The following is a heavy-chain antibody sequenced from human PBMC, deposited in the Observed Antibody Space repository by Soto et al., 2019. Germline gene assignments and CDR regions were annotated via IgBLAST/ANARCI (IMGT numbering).Heavy chain of an antibody. CDR3: ARSGKQLAPGDAFDI. CDR2: IYSGGST. V-gene: IGHV3-53*04. J-gene: IGHJ3*02. D-gene: IGHD6-6*01. CDR1: GFTVSSNY. Sequence: GGSLRLSCAASGFTVSSNYMSWVRQAPGKGLEWVSVIYSGGSTYYADSVKGRFTISRHNSKNTLYLQMNSLRAEDTAVYYCARSGKQLAPGDAFDIWGQGTMVTVSS.